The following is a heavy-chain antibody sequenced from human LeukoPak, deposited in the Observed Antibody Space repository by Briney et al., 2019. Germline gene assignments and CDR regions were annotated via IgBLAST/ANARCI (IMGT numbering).Heavy chain of an antibody. CDR2: IIPIFGTA. J-gene: IGHJ6*04. D-gene: IGHD2-2*01. CDR3: ASDAVGGSSTTPDYYYGMDV. Sequence: GASVKVSCKASGGTFSSYAISWVRQAPGQGLEWMGGIIPIFGTANYAQKFQGRVTITADESTSTAYMELSSLRSEDTAVYYCASDAVGGSSTTPDYYYGMDVWGKGTTVTVSS. V-gene: IGHV1-69*13. CDR1: GGTFSSYA.